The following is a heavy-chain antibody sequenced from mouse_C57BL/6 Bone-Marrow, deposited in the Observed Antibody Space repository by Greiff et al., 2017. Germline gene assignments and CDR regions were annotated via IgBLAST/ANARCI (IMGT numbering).Heavy chain of an antibody. J-gene: IGHJ1*03. CDR3: ARSRVVSPYWYFDV. V-gene: IGHV1-26*01. Sequence: EVQLQQSGPELVKPGASVKISCKASGYTFTDYYMNWVKQSHGKSLEWIGDINPNNGGTSYNQKFKGKATLTVDKSSSTAYMELRSLTSEDSAVYYCARSRVVSPYWYFDVWGTGTTVTVSS. CDR1: GYTFTDYY. CDR2: INPNNGGT. D-gene: IGHD1-1*01.